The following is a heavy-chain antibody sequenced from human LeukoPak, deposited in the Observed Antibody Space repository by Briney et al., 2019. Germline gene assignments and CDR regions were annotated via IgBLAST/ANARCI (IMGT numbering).Heavy chain of an antibody. CDR3: ARERIKSFDI. D-gene: IGHD2-15*01. CDR1: GFTFSSYW. CDR2: IKQDGSEK. Sequence: GGSLRLSCAASGFTFSSYWMSWVRQAPGXXXEWVANIKQDGSEKYYVDSVKGRFTISRDNAKNSLYLQMNSLRAEDTAVYYCARERIKSFDIWGQGTLVTVSS. J-gene: IGHJ3*02. V-gene: IGHV3-7*01.